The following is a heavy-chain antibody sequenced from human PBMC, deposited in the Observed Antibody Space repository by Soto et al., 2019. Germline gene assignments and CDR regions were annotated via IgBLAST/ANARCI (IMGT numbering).Heavy chain of an antibody. V-gene: IGHV3-30*18. CDR3: VKDVSTALCFVYPAPAGFFTFLLPDALPI. J-gene: IGHJ3*02. Sequence: GGSLRLCCAASGFTFSSYGMLWVRQAPGKGLEWVAVISYDGSNKYYADSVKGRFTISRDNSKNTLYLQMNSLRAEDTAVYYYVKDVSTALCFVYPAPAGFFTFLLPDALPIW. D-gene: IGHD3-3*01. CDR1: GFTFSSYG. CDR2: ISYDGSNK.